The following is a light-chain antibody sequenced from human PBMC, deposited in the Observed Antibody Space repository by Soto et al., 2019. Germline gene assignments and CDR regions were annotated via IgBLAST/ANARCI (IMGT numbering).Light chain of an antibody. CDR1: QSVSTW. CDR2: KAS. J-gene: IGKJ1*01. V-gene: IGKV1-5*03. Sequence: DIQMTQSPSTLSASVGARVTITCLASQSVSTWLAWYQQKPGKAPKLLIYKASSLESGVPSRFSGSGSGTEFTLTISSLQPGDFATYYCQHYNSYPWTFGQGTKVDIK. CDR3: QHYNSYPWT.